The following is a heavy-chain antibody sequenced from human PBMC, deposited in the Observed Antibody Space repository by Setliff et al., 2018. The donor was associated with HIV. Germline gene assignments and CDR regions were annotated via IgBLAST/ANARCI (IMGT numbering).Heavy chain of an antibody. CDR1: GGNFRSYG. CDR3: ARNPEMAALNYFYYYMDV. D-gene: IGHD6-19*01. J-gene: IGHJ6*03. CDR2: IIPMSGVP. V-gene: IGHV1-69*10. Sequence: RASVKVSCKASGGNFRSYGISWVRQAPGQGLEWMGGIIPMSGVPKYAQKFQGRVTITADKSTSTAYMELSSLRSEDTAVYYCARNPEMAALNYFYYYMDVWGKGTTGTVSS.